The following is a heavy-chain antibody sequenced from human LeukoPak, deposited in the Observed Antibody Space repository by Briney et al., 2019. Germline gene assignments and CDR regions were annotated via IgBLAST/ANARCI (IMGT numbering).Heavy chain of an antibody. V-gene: IGHV4-34*01. D-gene: IGHD3-22*01. Sequence: PSETLSLTCAVYGGSFSGYYWSWIRQPPGKGLEWIGEINHSGSTNYNPSLKSRVTISLDTSKNHFSLKLSSVTAADTAVYYCARVTGYMIEDYFDYWGQGTLVTVSS. J-gene: IGHJ4*02. CDR2: INHSGST. CDR3: ARVTGYMIEDYFDY. CDR1: GGSFSGYY.